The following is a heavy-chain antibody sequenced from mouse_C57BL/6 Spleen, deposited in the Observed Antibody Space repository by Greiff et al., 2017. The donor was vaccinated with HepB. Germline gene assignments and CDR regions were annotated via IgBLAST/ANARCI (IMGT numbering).Heavy chain of an antibody. CDR2: INPSSGYT. D-gene: IGHD1-1*01. Sequence: VKLVESGAELARPGASVKMSCKASGYTFTSYTMHWVKQRPGQGLEWIGYINPSSGYTKYNQKFKDKATLTADKSSSTAYMQLSSLTSEDSAVYYCARPHYGSSYGWFAYWGQGTLVTVSA. CDR1: GYTFTSYT. J-gene: IGHJ3*01. CDR3: ARPHYGSSYGWFAY. V-gene: IGHV1-4*01.